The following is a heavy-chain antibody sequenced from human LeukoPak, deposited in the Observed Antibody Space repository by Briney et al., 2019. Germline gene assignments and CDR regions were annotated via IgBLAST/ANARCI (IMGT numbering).Heavy chain of an antibody. CDR1: GFTFSSYA. CDR2: ISSTSSTV. Sequence: PGGSLRLSCAASGFTFSSYAMTWVRQAPGKGLEWVSYISSTSSTVYYADSVKGRFTISRDNAENSLYLQMNSLRAEDTAVYYCARQLGFDYWGQGTLVTVSS. V-gene: IGHV3-48*04. J-gene: IGHJ4*02. CDR3: ARQLGFDY. D-gene: IGHD3-16*01.